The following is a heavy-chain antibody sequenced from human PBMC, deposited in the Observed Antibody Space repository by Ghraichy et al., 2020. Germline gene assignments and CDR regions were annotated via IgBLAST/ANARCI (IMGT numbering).Heavy chain of an antibody. D-gene: IGHD6-13*01. CDR1: GFTFGGSG. V-gene: IGHV3-48*01. Sequence: SLRLSCAASGFTFGGSGMNWVRQAPGKGLESVSYISSTGSIIYYADSVKGRFTISRDNAKNSLYLQMNSLRAEDTAVYYCARGGGGYVGSSWVFDYWGQGTLVTVSA. CDR2: ISSTGSII. CDR3: ARGGGGYVGSSWVFDY. J-gene: IGHJ4*02.